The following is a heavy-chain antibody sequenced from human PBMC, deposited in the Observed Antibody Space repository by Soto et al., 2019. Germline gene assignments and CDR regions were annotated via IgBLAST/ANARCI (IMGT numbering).Heavy chain of an antibody. CDR1: GGSFSGYY. D-gene: IGHD3-10*01. Sequence: SETLSLTCAVYGGSFSGYYWSWIRQPPGKGLEWIGEINHSGSTNYNPSLKSRVTISVDTSKNQFSLKLSSVTAADTAVYYCAREEYYGSATSQAKEATDYWGQGTLVTVSS. V-gene: IGHV4-34*01. J-gene: IGHJ4*02. CDR2: INHSGST. CDR3: AREEYYGSATSQAKEATDY.